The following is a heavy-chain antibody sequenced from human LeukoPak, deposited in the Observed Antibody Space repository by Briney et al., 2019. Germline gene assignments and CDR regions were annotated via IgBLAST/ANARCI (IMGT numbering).Heavy chain of an antibody. Sequence: SETLSLTCTVSGGSISSGGYYWSWIRQQPGKGLEWIGYIYYSGSTYYNPSLKSRVTISVDTSKNQFSLKLSSVTAADTAVYYCARAHYLPAALDYWGQGTLVTVSS. CDR3: ARAHYLPAALDY. CDR2: IYYSGST. V-gene: IGHV4-31*03. CDR1: GGSISSGGYY. D-gene: IGHD2-2*01. J-gene: IGHJ4*02.